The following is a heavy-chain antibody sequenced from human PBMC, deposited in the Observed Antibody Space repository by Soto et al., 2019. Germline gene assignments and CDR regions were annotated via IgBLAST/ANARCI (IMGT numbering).Heavy chain of an antibody. Sequence: PGESLKLSCKGSEYSFTTYWIGWVRQMPGKGLEWMGIIYPGDSDTRYSPSFEGQVTISADKSISTAYLQWSSLKASDTAIYYCARHGTNSYFYYSMDVWGQGTTVTVSS. J-gene: IGHJ6*02. CDR3: ARHGTNSYFYYSMDV. CDR2: IYPGDSDT. CDR1: EYSFTTYW. V-gene: IGHV5-51*01. D-gene: IGHD2-8*01.